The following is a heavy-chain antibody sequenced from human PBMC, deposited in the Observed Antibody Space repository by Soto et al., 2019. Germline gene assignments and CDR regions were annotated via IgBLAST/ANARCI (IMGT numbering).Heavy chain of an antibody. CDR3: AKQSSSWFYLES. CDR2: ISGSGVNT. CDR1: AFTFSNYG. V-gene: IGHV3-23*01. Sequence: EVHLSESGGDLAQPGGSLRLSCAVSAFTFSNYGMSWVRQAPGKGLEWVATISGSGVNTYYADAVKGRFTVSRDNFNNTLFLQMNSLRAEDTAVYYCAKQSSSWFYLESWGQGTLVTVAS. J-gene: IGHJ4*02. D-gene: IGHD6-13*01.